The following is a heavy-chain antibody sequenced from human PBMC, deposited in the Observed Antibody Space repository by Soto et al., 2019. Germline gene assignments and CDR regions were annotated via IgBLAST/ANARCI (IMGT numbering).Heavy chain of an antibody. CDR2: ISYDGSNK. CDR1: GFTFSSYG. V-gene: IGHV3-30*18. D-gene: IGHD2-21*02. Sequence: QVQLVESGGGVVQPGRSLRLSCAASGFTFSSYGMHWVRQAPGKGLEWVAVISYDGSNKYYADSVKGRFTISRDNSKNTLYLQMNSLRAEDTAVYYCAKDRTGLIVVVTAIDYWGQGTLVTVSS. CDR3: AKDRTGLIVVVTAIDY. J-gene: IGHJ4*02.